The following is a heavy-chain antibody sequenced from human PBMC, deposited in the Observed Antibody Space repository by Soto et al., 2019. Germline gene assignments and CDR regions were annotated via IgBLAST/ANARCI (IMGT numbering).Heavy chain of an antibody. V-gene: IGHV4-59*01. J-gene: IGHJ4*02. D-gene: IGHD2-15*01. CDR2: ISDTWGT. CDR3: ARDVGGSLDS. CDR1: GGSISSYY. Sequence: SETLSLTCTVSGGSISSYYWGWIRQPPGKGLEWIGYISDTWGTKYNPSLKSRGTMSVDTSMNQFSLKLTSVTAADTAVYFCARDVGGSLDSWGQGTLVTVSS.